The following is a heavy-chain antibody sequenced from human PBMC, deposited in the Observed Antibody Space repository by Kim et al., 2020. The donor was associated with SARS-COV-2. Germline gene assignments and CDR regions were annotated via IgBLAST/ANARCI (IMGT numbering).Heavy chain of an antibody. CDR2: ISSKSNYI. V-gene: IGHV3-21*01. CDR1: GFTFSQHT. Sequence: GGSLRLSCAVSGFTFSQHTMNWVRQAPGKGLEWVSSISSKSNYIYQAVSVKGRFTISRDNAKSSLYLQMNSLRAEDTAIYYCARPTRDGWFDAWGQGTLVTVSS. CDR3: ARPTRDGWFDA. J-gene: IGHJ5*02. D-gene: IGHD2-15*01.